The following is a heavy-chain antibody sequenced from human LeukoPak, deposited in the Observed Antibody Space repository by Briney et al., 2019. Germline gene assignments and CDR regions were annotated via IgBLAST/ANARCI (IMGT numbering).Heavy chain of an antibody. D-gene: IGHD4-17*01. V-gene: IGHV3-30-3*01. CDR1: GFTFSSYA. J-gene: IGHJ1*01. CDR2: ISYDGSNK. Sequence: GGSLRLSCAASGFTFSSYAMHWVRQAPGKGLEWVAVISYDGSNKYYADSVKGRFTISRDNSKNTLYLQMNSLRAEDTAVYFCASTVTSNKVQHWGQGTLVTVSS. CDR3: ASTVTSNKVQH.